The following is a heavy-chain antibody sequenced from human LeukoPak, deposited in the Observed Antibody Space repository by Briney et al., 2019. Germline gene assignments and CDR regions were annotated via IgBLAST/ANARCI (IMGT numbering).Heavy chain of an antibody. CDR1: GYTFTDYY. D-gene: IGHD2-15*01. J-gene: IGHJ4*02. Sequence: ASVKVSCKASGYTFTDYYIHWVRQAPGQGLEWMAWISPNSGGSNFAQKFQGRVTMTRNTSISTAYMELSRLRSDDTAVYYCARTPRGYCSGGSCQDYWGQGTLVTVSP. CDR3: ARTPRGYCSGGSCQDY. CDR2: ISPNSGGS. V-gene: IGHV1-2*02.